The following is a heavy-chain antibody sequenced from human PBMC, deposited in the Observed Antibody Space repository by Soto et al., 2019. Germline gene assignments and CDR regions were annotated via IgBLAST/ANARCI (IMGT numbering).Heavy chain of an antibody. CDR1: GGSVSSGSYY. CDR2: IYYSGST. J-gene: IGHJ3*02. D-gene: IGHD5-12*01. Sequence: NPSETLSLTCTVSGGSVSSGSYYWSWIRQPPGKGLEWIGYIYYSGSTNYNPSLKSRVTISVDTSKNQFSLKLSSVTAADTAVYYCARVASGYLGAFDIWGQGTMVTVSS. V-gene: IGHV4-61*01. CDR3: ARVASGYLGAFDI.